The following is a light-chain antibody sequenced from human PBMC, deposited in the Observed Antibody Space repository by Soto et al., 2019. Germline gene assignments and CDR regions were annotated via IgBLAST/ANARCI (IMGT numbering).Light chain of an antibody. V-gene: IGKV1-5*02. Sequence: DIQMTQSPSTLSASVGDRVTIICRASQNINSWVAWYQVKPGKAPKLLMFAASTLQRGVPSRFSGSGSGTDFTLTISYLQSEDFATYYCQQYYAYPRTFGQGTKVDIK. CDR2: AAS. CDR3: QQYYAYPRT. CDR1: QNINSW. J-gene: IGKJ1*01.